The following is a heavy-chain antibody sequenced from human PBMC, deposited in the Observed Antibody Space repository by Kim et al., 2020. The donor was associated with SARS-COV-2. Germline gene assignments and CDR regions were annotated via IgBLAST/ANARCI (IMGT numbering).Heavy chain of an antibody. CDR3: TTDRGPYYYGSGSYPVDY. J-gene: IGHJ4*02. CDR2: IKSKTDGGTT. Sequence: GGSPRLSCAASGFTFSNAWMSWVRQAPGKGLEWVGRIKSKTDGGTTDYAAPVKGRFTISRDDSKNTLYLQMNSLKTEDTAVYYCTTDRGPYYYGSGSYPVDYWGQGTLVTVSS. D-gene: IGHD3-10*01. CDR1: GFTFSNAW. V-gene: IGHV3-15*01.